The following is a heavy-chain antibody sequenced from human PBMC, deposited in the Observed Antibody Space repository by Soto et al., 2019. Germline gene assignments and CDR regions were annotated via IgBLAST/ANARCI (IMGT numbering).Heavy chain of an antibody. CDR1: GYTFTSYA. J-gene: IGHJ6*02. V-gene: IGHV1-3*01. CDR2: INAGNGNT. D-gene: IGHD5-12*01. Sequence: GASVKVSCKASGYTFTSYAMHWVRQAPGQRLEWMGWINAGNGNTKYSQKFQGRVTITRDTSASTAYMELSSLRSEDTAVYYCARGNGGYDSFYYYYGMDVWGQGTTVTVSS. CDR3: ARGNGGYDSFYYYYGMDV.